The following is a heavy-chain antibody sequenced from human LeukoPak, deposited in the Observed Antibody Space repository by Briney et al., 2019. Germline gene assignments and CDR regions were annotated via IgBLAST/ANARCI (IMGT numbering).Heavy chain of an antibody. Sequence: SETLSLTCAVYGGSFSGYYWSWIRQPPGKGLEWIGEVNHSGSTNYNPSLKSRVTISVDTSKNQFSLKLSSVTAADTAVYYCAIPGVAATTYSFDHWGQGTLVTVSS. CDR2: VNHSGST. V-gene: IGHV4-34*01. CDR3: AIPGVAATTYSFDH. J-gene: IGHJ4*02. D-gene: IGHD2-15*01. CDR1: GGSFSGYY.